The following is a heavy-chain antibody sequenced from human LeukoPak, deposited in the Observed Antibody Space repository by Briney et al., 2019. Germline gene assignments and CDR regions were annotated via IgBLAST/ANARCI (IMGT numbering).Heavy chain of an antibody. Sequence: SGRSLRLSCAASGFTFDDYAMHWVRQAPGKGLEWVSGISWNSGSIGYADSVKGRFTISRDNAKNSLYLQMNGLRAEDTALYYCAKDKVGYSYGYPDYWGQGTLVTVSS. V-gene: IGHV3-9*01. D-gene: IGHD5-18*01. CDR1: GFTFDDYA. CDR2: ISWNSGSI. CDR3: AKDKVGYSYGYPDY. J-gene: IGHJ4*02.